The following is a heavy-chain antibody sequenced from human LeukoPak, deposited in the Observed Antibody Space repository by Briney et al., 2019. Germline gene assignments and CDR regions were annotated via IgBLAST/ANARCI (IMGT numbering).Heavy chain of an antibody. CDR3: ARDGKRVTTQFYYYGIDL. V-gene: IGHV3-7*03. D-gene: IGHD3-3*01. J-gene: IGHJ6*02. CDR1: GFTFSSYW. CDR2: IKQDGSEK. Sequence: GGSLRLSCAASGFTFSSYWMSWVRQAPGKGLEWVANIKQDGSEKYYVDSVKGRFTISRDNAKNSLYLQMNSLRVEDAALYHCARDGKRVTTQFYYYGIDLWGQGTTVTVSS.